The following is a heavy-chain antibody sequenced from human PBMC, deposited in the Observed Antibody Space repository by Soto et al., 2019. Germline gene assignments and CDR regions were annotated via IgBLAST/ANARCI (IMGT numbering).Heavy chain of an antibody. CDR2: MKKDGSQK. J-gene: IGHJ5*02. Sequence: VQLVESGGGLVQPGGSLRLSCVASGFTFSNYWMSWVRQAPGKGLEWVANMKKDGSQKYYVDSVKGRFTISRDNARNSLYLQMNSLRVEDTAVYYCARDWFDAWGQGTLVTVSS. CDR3: ARDWFDA. V-gene: IGHV3-7*01. CDR1: GFTFSNYW.